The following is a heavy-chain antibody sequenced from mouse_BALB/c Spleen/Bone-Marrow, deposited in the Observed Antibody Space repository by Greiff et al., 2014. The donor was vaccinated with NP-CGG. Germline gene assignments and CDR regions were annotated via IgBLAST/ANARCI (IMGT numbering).Heavy chain of an antibody. V-gene: IGHV3-8*02. D-gene: IGHD1-2*01. CDR2: ISYSGST. J-gene: IGHJ2*01. Sequence: VQLQQSGPSLVKPSQTLSLTCSVSGDSITSGSWNWVRKFPGNKLEYMGYISYSGSTYNKPSLKSGISIIRDTTKNPYFLQLNSVTAEDAATYYCAPCVGYYFDYWGQGTTLTVSS. CDR1: GDSITSGS. CDR3: APCVGYYFDY.